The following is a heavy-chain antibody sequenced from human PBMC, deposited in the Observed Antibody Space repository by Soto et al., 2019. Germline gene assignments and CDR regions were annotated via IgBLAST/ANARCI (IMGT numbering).Heavy chain of an antibody. CDR2: INHSGST. J-gene: IGHJ6*02. Sequence: SETLSLTCAVYGGSFSGYYWSWIRQPPGKGLEWIGEINHSGSTNYNPSLKSRVTISVDTSKNQFSLKLSSVTAADTAVYYCARRHGGSGSVAQNYYCYGMDVWGQGTTVTVSS. CDR3: ARRHGGSGSVAQNYYCYGMDV. CDR1: GGSFSGYY. V-gene: IGHV4-34*01. D-gene: IGHD3-10*01.